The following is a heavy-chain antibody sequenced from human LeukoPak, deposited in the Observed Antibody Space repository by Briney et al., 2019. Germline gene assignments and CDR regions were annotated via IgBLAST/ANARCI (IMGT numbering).Heavy chain of an antibody. CDR3: ARRGGSPLGAFDI. Sequence: SETLSLTCTVSGGSISSYYWSWIRQPPGKGLEWIGYIYYSESANYNPSLKSRVTISVDTSKKQFSLKLSSVTAADTAVYYCARRGGSPLGAFDIWGQGTMVTVSS. J-gene: IGHJ3*02. D-gene: IGHD1-26*01. CDR2: IYYSESA. V-gene: IGHV4-59*01. CDR1: GGSISSYY.